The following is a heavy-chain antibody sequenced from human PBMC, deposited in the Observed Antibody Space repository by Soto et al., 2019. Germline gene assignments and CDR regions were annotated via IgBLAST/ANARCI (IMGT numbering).Heavy chain of an antibody. CDR2: IIPIFGTA. Sequence: ASVKVSCKASGGTFSSYAISWVRQAPGQGLEWMGGIIPIFGTANYAQKFQGRVTITADESTSTAYMELSSLRSEDTAVYYCARYHWGLRENPGMDVWGQGTTVTVSS. CDR1: GGTFSSYA. CDR3: ARYHWGLRENPGMDV. D-gene: IGHD7-27*01. V-gene: IGHV1-69*13. J-gene: IGHJ6*02.